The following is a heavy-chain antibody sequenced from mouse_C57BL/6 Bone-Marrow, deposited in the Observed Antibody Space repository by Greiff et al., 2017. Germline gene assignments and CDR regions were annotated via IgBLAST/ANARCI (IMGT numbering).Heavy chain of an antibody. Sequence: QVQLQQSGAELARPGASVKMSCKASGYTFTSYTMHWVKQRPGQGLEWIGYINPSSGYTKYNQKFKDKATLTADKSSSTAYMQRSSLTSEDSAVYYCATTVPRDYWGQGTTLTVSS. J-gene: IGHJ2*01. CDR1: GYTFTSYT. CDR3: ATTVPRDY. V-gene: IGHV1-4*01. CDR2: INPSSGYT. D-gene: IGHD1-1*01.